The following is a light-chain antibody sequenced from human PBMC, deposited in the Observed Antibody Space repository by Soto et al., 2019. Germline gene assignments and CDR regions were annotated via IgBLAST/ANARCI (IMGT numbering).Light chain of an antibody. Sequence: DIVLTQSPATLSLSPGDRATLSCRASQSVSSYLAWYQQKPGQAPRLLIYDASNRATGIPARFSGSGSGTDFTLTISSLEPEDVAVYYCQQRSNWPPRITFGPGTKVDIK. CDR3: QQRSNWPPRIT. CDR1: QSVSSY. CDR2: DAS. J-gene: IGKJ3*01. V-gene: IGKV3-11*01.